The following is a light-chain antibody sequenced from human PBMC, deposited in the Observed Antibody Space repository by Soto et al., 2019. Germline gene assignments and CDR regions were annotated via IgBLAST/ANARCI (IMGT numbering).Light chain of an antibody. J-gene: IGKJ1*01. Sequence: EIVLTQSPGTLSLSPGERATLSCRASQSISSSYLAWYQQKPGQAPRLLIYGASSRATGIPDRFTGSGSGTDFTLTISRLEPEDFAVYYCQQYGRSKRWTFGQGTKVDI. CDR2: GAS. CDR1: QSISSSY. CDR3: QQYGRSKRWT. V-gene: IGKV3-20*01.